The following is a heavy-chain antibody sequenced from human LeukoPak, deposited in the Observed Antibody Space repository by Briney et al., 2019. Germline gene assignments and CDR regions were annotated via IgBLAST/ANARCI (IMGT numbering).Heavy chain of an antibody. CDR3: AKDITAYGDHESYFDY. Sequence: GGSLRLSCAASGFTFDDYATHWVRQAPGKGLEWVSLISGDGGSTYYADSVKGRFTISRDNSKNSLYLQMNSLRTEDTALYYCAKDITAYGDHESYFDYWGQGTLVTVSS. CDR1: GFTFDDYA. J-gene: IGHJ4*02. CDR2: ISGDGGST. D-gene: IGHD4-17*01. V-gene: IGHV3-43*02.